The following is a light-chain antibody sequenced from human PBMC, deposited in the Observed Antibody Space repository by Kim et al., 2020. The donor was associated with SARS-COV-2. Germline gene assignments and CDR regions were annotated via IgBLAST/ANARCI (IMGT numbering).Light chain of an antibody. CDR3: QQSYSSPLT. Sequence: ASIGDTVTITCRGGHDIRNYLKWYQQRPGRAPKLLIQTTTSLQSGGPARFSGSRSGPDFSLSISSLHPEDSATYFCQQSYSSPLTFGGGTKVDI. CDR1: HDIRNY. J-gene: IGKJ4*01. CDR2: TTT. V-gene: IGKV1-39*01.